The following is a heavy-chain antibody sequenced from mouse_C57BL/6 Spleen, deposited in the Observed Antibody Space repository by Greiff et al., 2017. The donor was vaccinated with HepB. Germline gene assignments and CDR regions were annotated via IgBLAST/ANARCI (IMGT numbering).Heavy chain of an antibody. D-gene: IGHD3-3*01. CDR3: AREGPHFDY. CDR2: INPYNGGT. CDR1: GYTFTDYY. J-gene: IGHJ2*01. V-gene: IGHV1-19*01. Sequence: EVQLQQSGPVLVKPGASVKMSCKASGYTFTDYYMNWVKQSHGKSLEWIGVINPYNGGTSYNQKFKGKDTLTVDKSSSTAYMELNSLTSEDSAVYYCAREGPHFDYWGQGTTLTVSS.